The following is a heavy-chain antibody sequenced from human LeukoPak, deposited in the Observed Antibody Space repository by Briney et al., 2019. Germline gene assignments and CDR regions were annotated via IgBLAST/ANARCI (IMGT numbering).Heavy chain of an antibody. J-gene: IGHJ5*02. D-gene: IGHD6-13*01. Sequence: GSLRLSCAASGFTFNSYAMSWVRQAPGKGLEWIGEIYHSGSTNYNPSLKSRVTISVDKSKNQFSLKLSSVTAADTAVYYCARDTLSSSWPNNWFDPWGQGTLVTVSS. V-gene: IGHV4-4*02. CDR1: GFTFNSYAM. CDR2: IYHSGST. CDR3: ARDTLSSSWPNNWFDP.